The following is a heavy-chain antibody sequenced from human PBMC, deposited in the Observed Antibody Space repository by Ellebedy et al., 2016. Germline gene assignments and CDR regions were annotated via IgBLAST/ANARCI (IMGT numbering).Heavy chain of an antibody. CDR2: ISGSGGST. D-gene: IGHD3-16*02. CDR3: AKDGAYDYVWGSYRYNY. Sequence: GGSLRLSXAASGFTFSSYAMSWVRQAPGKGLEWVSAISGSGGSTYYADSVKGRFTISRDNSKNTLYLQMNSLRAEDTAVYYCAKDGAYDYVWGSYRYNYWGQGTLVTVSS. V-gene: IGHV3-23*01. J-gene: IGHJ4*02. CDR1: GFTFSSYA.